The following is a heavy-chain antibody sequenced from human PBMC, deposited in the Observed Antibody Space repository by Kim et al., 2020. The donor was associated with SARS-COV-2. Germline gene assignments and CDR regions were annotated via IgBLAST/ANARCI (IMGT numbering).Heavy chain of an antibody. J-gene: IGHJ6*02. CDR3: ARGRNRPRSSNYYYGMDV. D-gene: IGHD1-26*01. CDR1: GGSFSGYY. CDR2: INHSGST. Sequence: SETLSLTCAVYGGSFSGYYWSWIRQPPGKGLEWIGEINHSGSTNYNPSLKSRVTISVDTSKNQFSLKLSSVTAADTAVYYCARGRNRPRSSNYYYGMDVWGQGTTVTVSS. V-gene: IGHV4-34*01.